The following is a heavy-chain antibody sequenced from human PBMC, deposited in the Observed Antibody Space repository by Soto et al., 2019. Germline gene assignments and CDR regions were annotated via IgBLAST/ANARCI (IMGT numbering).Heavy chain of an antibody. J-gene: IGHJ4*02. V-gene: IGHV3-11*05. CDR3: AREYSGYGKY. D-gene: IGHD5-12*01. CDR1: GFTFSDYY. Sequence: QVQLVESGGDLVKPGGSLKLSCAASGFTFSDYYMSWIRQAPGKGLEWLSYISSSSSYTNYADSVKGRFTISRDNAKNSLYLQMNILRADDTAVYYCAREYSGYGKYWGQGTLVTVS. CDR2: ISSSSSYT.